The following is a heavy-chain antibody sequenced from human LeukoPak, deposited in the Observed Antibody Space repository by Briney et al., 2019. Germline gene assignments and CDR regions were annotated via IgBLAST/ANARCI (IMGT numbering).Heavy chain of an antibody. CDR1: GGTFSSYA. J-gene: IGHJ4*02. CDR3: AAGYDSTGSYFDY. D-gene: IGHD3-22*01. CDR2: INVGSGNT. V-gene: IGHV1-58*02. Sequence: SVKVSCKASGGTFSSYAMHWVRQAPGQRLEWMGWINVGSGNTNYAQKFQERVTITRDMSTSTAYMELSSLRSEDTAVYYCAAGYDSTGSYFDYWGQGTLVTVSS.